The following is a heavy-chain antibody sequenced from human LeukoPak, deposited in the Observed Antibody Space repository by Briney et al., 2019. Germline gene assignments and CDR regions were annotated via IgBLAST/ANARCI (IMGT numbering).Heavy chain of an antibody. CDR3: ARDRYDSSGYYVDY. V-gene: IGHV1-69*01. J-gene: IGHJ4*02. Sequence: GASVKVSCRASGGTFSSYAISWVRQAPGQGLEWMGGIIPIFGTANYAQKFRGRVTITADESTSTAYMELSSLRSEDTAVYYCARDRYDSSGYYVDYWGQGTLVTVSS. CDR2: IIPIFGTA. D-gene: IGHD3-22*01. CDR1: GGTFSSYA.